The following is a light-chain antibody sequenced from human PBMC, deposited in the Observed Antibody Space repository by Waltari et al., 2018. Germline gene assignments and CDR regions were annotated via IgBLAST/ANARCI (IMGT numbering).Light chain of an antibody. J-gene: IGKJ2*01. Sequence: DIQMTQSPSSLSASVGDRVTVTCRASQTIGKSLSWFQQIPGKAPKLLIHGASNLESGVPLRFSGLGSGTDFTLTIYSLQPEDFGTYFCQQSYRVPYTFGQGTRLGI. V-gene: IGKV1-39*01. CDR1: QTIGKS. CDR2: GAS. CDR3: QQSYRVPYT.